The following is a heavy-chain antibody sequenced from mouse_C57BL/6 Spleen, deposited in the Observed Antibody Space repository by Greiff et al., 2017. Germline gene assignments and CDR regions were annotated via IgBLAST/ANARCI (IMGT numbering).Heavy chain of an antibody. CDR2: INPSNGGT. Sequence: QVQLQQPGTELVKPGASVKLSCKASGYTFTSYWMHWVKQRPGQGLEWIGNINPSNGGTNYNEKFKSKATLTVDKSSSTAYMQLSSLTSEDSAVYYWARYPITTVVANWYFDVWGTGTTVTVSS. D-gene: IGHD1-1*01. CDR3: ARYPITTVVANWYFDV. CDR1: GYTFTSYW. J-gene: IGHJ1*03. V-gene: IGHV1-53*01.